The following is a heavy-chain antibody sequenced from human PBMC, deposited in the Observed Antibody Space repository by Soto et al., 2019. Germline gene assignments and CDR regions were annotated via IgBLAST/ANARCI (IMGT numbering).Heavy chain of an antibody. V-gene: IGHV1-8*01. D-gene: IGHD2-2*02. CDR2: MNPNSGNT. CDR3: ARGLDCSSTSCYRFYYYYMDV. Sequence: ASVKVSCKASGYTFTSYDINWVRQATGQGLEWMGWMNPNSGNTGYAQKFQGRVTMTRNTSISTAYMELSSLRSEDTAVYYCARGLDCSSTSCYRFYYYYMDVWGKGTTVTVSS. CDR1: GYTFTSYD. J-gene: IGHJ6*03.